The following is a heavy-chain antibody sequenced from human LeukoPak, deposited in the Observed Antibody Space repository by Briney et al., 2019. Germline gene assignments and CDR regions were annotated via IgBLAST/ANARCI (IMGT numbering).Heavy chain of an antibody. CDR1: GGPVRSDNYY. CDR2: IYYSGST. J-gene: IGHJ4*02. CDR3: ARHYGP. V-gene: IGHV4-61*01. Sequence: SETLSLTCIVSGGPVRSDNYYWSWIRQPPGRGLEWIGYIYYSGSTYYNPSLKSRVTISVDTSKNQFSLKLNSVTATDTAVYYCARHYGPWGQGTLVTVSS. D-gene: IGHD3-16*01.